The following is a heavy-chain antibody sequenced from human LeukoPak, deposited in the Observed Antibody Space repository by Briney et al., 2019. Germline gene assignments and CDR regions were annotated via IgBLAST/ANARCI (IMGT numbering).Heavy chain of an antibody. CDR3: TRDGDTVLTRGYYYYMDV. J-gene: IGHJ6*03. Sequence: SETLSLTCTVSGGSISSSSYYWGWVRQPPGKGLEWIVSIYYSGSTYYNPSRKSRVTISVNTAKKQFSLKLSSVTAADTAVYYCTRDGDTVLTRGYYYYMDVWGKGTTVTVSS. CDR2: IYYSGST. CDR1: GGSISSSSYY. D-gene: IGHD3-10*01. V-gene: IGHV4-39*02.